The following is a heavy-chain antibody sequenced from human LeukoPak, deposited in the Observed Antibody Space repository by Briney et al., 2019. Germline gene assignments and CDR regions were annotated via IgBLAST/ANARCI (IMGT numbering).Heavy chain of an antibody. V-gene: IGHV3-30*18. CDR3: PKDLQPGNDVSLSSYYYGMDV. Sequence: GGSLRLSCAASGFTFSSYGIHWVRQAPGKGLEWVAVISYDGSNKYFADSVKGRFTISRDNSKNTLYLQMSSLRAEDTAVYYCPKDLQPGNDVSLSSYYYGMDVWGKGPRSPSPQ. J-gene: IGHJ6*01. CDR2: ISYDGSNK. CDR1: GFTFSSYG. D-gene: IGHD7-27*01.